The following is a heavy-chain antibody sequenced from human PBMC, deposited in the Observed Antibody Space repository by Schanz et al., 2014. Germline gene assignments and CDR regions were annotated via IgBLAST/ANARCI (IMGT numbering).Heavy chain of an antibody. Sequence: QVQLVDSGGGLVKPGGSLRLSCAASGFTFSDYYMTWIRQAPGKGLEWVSDISDSGDSTHYADSVKGRFTISRDNAKNSRFLQMNRLRAEDTAVYDCATEGPRRTRHPINYYYAMDNWGQGTKVTV. J-gene: IGHJ6*02. V-gene: IGHV3-11*04. CDR1: GFTFSDYY. CDR3: ATEGPRRTRHPINYYYAMDN. CDR2: ISDSGDST. D-gene: IGHD6-6*01.